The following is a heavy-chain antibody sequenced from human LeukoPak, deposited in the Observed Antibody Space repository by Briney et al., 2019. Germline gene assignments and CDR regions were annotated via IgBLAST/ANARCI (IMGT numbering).Heavy chain of an antibody. D-gene: IGHD3-22*01. V-gene: IGHV4-34*01. CDR3: ARVNYYDSSGYRIDY. Sequence: SETLSLTCAVYGGSFSGYYWSWTRQPPGKGLEWIGEINHSGSTNYNPSLKSRVTISVDTSKNQFSLKLSSVTAADTAVYYCARVNYYDSSGYRIDYWGQGTLVTVSS. J-gene: IGHJ4*02. CDR2: INHSGST. CDR1: GGSFSGYY.